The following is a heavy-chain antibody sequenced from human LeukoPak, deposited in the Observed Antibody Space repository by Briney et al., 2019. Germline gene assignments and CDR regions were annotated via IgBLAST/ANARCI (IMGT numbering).Heavy chain of an antibody. V-gene: IGHV1-2*02. Sequence: ASVKVSCKASGYTFTGYYMHWVRQAPGQGLEWMGWINPNSGGTNYAQKFQGRVTTTRDTSISTAYMELSRLRSDDTAVYYCARFPQSARDSIAARPADYWGQGTLVTVSS. D-gene: IGHD6-6*01. CDR1: GYTFTGYY. J-gene: IGHJ4*02. CDR3: ARFPQSARDSIAARPADY. CDR2: INPNSGGT.